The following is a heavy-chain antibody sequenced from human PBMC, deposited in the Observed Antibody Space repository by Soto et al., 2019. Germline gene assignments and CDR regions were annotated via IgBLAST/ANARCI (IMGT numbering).Heavy chain of an antibody. V-gene: IGHV3-11*01. D-gene: IGHD3-3*02. Sequence: QVQLVESGGGLVKPGGSLRLSCAASGFTFSDYYMTWVRQAPGKGLEWVSYISDSDSNIYYADSVKGRFSISRDNAKKSLYLHMNSLRAEDTAVYYCARDTAFFASGLFDVWGQGTLVTVSS. CDR3: ARDTAFFASGLFDV. CDR2: ISDSDSNI. J-gene: IGHJ5*02. CDR1: GFTFSDYY.